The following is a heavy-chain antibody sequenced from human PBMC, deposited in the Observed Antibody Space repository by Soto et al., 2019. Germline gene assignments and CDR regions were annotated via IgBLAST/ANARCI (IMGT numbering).Heavy chain of an antibody. D-gene: IGHD3-3*01. CDR1: GDALTVLS. V-gene: IGHV1-24*01. J-gene: IGHJ6*03. CDR3: ATGTRGIFGVTATYYYYHIDV. Sequence: VSVKGSCKVSGDALTVLSMHWVRQDPGKGLEWMGGFDPEDGERIYAPKFQGRVTMTEDTSTETAYMEVSSLRSEDTAVYYCATGTRGIFGVTATYYYYHIDVWGKGTTDTVSS. CDR2: FDPEDGER.